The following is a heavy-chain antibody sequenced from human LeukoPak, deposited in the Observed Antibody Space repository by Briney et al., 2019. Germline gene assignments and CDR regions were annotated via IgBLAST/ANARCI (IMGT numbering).Heavy chain of an antibody. V-gene: IGHV3-30*02. CDR1: GFTFSSYG. CDR3: AKGELLGPLYI. J-gene: IGHJ4*02. D-gene: IGHD2-15*01. Sequence: GGSLRLSCAASGFTFSSYGMHWVRQAPGKGLEWVAFIRSDGSKQYYADSVKGRFTVSRDNSKNTLYPQMDSLRGEDTAVYYCAKGELLGPLYIWGQGTLVTVSS. CDR2: IRSDGSKQ.